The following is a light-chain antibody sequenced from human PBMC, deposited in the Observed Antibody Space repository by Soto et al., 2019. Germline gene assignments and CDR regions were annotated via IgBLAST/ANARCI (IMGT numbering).Light chain of an antibody. Sequence: EIVLSQSPGTLSLSPGERATLSCRASQSVSRYLAWYQQKPGQAPRLLIYDASYSDTGIPARFSGSGSGTDFILTISSLEPEDFAIYYCQQRSNWITFGQGTRLEI. V-gene: IGKV3-11*01. CDR2: DAS. CDR1: QSVSRY. J-gene: IGKJ5*01. CDR3: QQRSNWIT.